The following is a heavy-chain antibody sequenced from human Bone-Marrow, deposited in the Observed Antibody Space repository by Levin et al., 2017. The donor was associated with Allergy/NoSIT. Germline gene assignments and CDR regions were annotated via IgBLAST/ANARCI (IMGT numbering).Heavy chain of an antibody. D-gene: IGHD6-13*01. CDR1: GDSINNTNHY. CDR2: MFAGGAA. Sequence: SETLSLTCTVSGDSINNTNHYWSWIRQPAGTGLEWIGRMFAGGAATYNRSLRSRVTISLDTSKNQFSLKLTSVTAADTSVYYCARDETFNSWHTGWFDPWGQGTLVTVSS. V-gene: IGHV4-61*02. CDR3: ARDETFNSWHTGWFDP. J-gene: IGHJ5*02.